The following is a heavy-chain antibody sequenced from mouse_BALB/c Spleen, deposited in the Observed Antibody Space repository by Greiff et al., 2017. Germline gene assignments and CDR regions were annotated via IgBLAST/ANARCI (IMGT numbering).Heavy chain of an antibody. Sequence: VQLKQSGTVLARPGASVKMSCKASGYTFTSYWMHWVKQRPGQGLEWIGAIYPGNSDTSYNQKFKGKAKLTAVTSTSTAYMELSSLTNEDSAVYYCTRKSYRYDERAFAYWGQGTLVTVSA. CDR3: TRKSYRYDERAFAY. V-gene: IGHV1-5*01. D-gene: IGHD2-14*01. CDR1: GYTFTSYW. J-gene: IGHJ3*01. CDR2: IYPGNSDT.